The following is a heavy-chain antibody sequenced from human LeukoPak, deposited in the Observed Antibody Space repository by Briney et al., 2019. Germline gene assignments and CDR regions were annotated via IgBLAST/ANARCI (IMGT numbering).Heavy chain of an antibody. CDR3: ARQVVAVAGTGYFDY. Sequence: SETLSLTCTVSGGSIRSSSYYWGWIRQPPGKGLVWSGCIYYSGSNYYHASLKSRGTISVDTSKNQFSLKLNSVTAADTAVYFCARQVVAVAGTGYFDYWGQGTLVTVSS. V-gene: IGHV4-39*01. J-gene: IGHJ4*02. D-gene: IGHD6-19*01. CDR2: IYYSGSN. CDR1: GGSIRSSSYY.